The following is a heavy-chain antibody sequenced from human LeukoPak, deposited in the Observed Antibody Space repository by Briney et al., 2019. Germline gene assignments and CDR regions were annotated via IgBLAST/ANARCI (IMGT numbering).Heavy chain of an antibody. J-gene: IGHJ4*02. CDR2: ISSNGDNT. V-gene: IGHV1-18*01. CDR1: GYTFTSYG. D-gene: IGHD7-27*01. Sequence: ASVKVSCKATGYTFTSYGISWVRQAPGQGLEWMGWISSNGDNTNYAQKLQGRVTMTTDTSTSTAYMELRSLRSDDTALYFCARDWGSIKVIADYWGQGTLVTVSS. CDR3: ARDWGSIKVIADY.